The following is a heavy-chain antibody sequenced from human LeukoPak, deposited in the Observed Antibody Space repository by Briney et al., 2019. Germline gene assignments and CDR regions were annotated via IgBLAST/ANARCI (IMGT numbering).Heavy chain of an antibody. D-gene: IGHD3-3*01. Sequence: SETLSLTCAVYGGSFSGYYWSWIRQPPEKGLEWIGEINHSGSTNYNPSLKSRVTISVDTSKNQFSLKLSSVTAADTAVYYCARVLVYDFWSGFDAFDIWGQGTMVTVSS. CDR2: INHSGST. V-gene: IGHV4-34*01. J-gene: IGHJ3*02. CDR3: ARVLVYDFWSGFDAFDI. CDR1: GGSFSGYY.